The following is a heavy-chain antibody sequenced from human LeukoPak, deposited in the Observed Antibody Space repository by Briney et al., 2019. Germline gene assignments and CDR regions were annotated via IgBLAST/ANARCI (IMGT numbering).Heavy chain of an antibody. D-gene: IGHD3-10*01. CDR1: VYTFTGYY. J-gene: IGHJ4*02. CDR3: ARAHHYLGSEHDY. Sequence: ASMTVSFKPSVYTFTGYYMHWLRQAPGQPLEWMGRINADSCVTDYAQKPQGRVTLTRDTSISTAYMELGSLRSDDTAVYYCARAHHYLGSEHDYWGRGTLVSVSS. CDR2: INADSCVT. V-gene: IGHV1-2*02.